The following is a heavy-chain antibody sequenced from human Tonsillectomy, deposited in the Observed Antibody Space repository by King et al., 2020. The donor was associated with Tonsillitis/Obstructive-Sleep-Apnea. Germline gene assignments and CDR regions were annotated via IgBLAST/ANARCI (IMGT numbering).Heavy chain of an antibody. CDR1: GGSITSHY. D-gene: IGHD1-7*01. CDR3: ARGRWDITGTQFDP. J-gene: IGHJ5*02. Sequence: VQLQESGPGLVKPSGTLALTFTVSGGSITSHYWGWIRQPPGKGLEWVGHISDSGSTNSHPSLKGRVTIPVDTAKNQFSLKLTSVTAADTAVYYCARGRWDITGTQFDPWGQGTLVTVSS. V-gene: IGHV4-59*11. CDR2: ISDSGST.